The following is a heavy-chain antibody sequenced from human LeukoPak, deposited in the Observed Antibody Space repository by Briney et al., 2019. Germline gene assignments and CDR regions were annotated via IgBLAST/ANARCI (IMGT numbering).Heavy chain of an antibody. J-gene: IGHJ4*02. CDR3: ARTGPAGYYFDY. CDR2: ISGSGGSA. V-gene: IGHV3-23*01. CDR1: GFTFSSYA. Sequence: PGGSLRLSCAASGFTFSSYAMSWVRQAPGKGLEWVSAISGSGGSAYYADSVKGRFTISRDNSKNTLYLQMNSLRAEDTAVYYCARTGPAGYYFDYWGQGTLVTVSS. D-gene: IGHD1-1*01.